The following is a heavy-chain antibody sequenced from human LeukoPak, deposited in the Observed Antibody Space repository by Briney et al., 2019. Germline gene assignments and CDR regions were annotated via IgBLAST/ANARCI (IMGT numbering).Heavy chain of an antibody. J-gene: IGHJ4*02. CDR1: GYTFTAYY. CDR3: ARGGVPSYYDSSGYSDY. Sequence: GASVKVSCKASGYTFTAYYMHWVRQAPGQGLEWMGWINPNSGGTNYAQKFQGRVTMTRDTSISTAYMELSRLRSDDTAVYYCARGGVPSYYDSSGYSDYWGQGTLVTVSS. V-gene: IGHV1-2*02. D-gene: IGHD3-22*01. CDR2: INPNSGGT.